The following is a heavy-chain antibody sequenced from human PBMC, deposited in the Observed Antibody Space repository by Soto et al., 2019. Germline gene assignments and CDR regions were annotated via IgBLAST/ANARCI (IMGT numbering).Heavy chain of an antibody. Sequence: QVQLVQSGADVKKPGASVKVSCKASGYTFSSYGISWVRQAPGQGLEWMGRISAYNGNTNYAQKFQGRVTMTTDTPTRPAYLELRSLRSEDTAVYHCARITILGLPWESWGQGTLVTVSS. V-gene: IGHV1-18*04. J-gene: IGHJ5*02. D-gene: IGHD3-9*01. CDR3: ARITILGLPWES. CDR1: GYTFSSYG. CDR2: ISAYNGNT.